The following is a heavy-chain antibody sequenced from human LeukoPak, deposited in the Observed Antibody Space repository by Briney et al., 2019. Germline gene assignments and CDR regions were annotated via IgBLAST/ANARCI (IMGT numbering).Heavy chain of an antibody. CDR1: GGSISSSSYY. V-gene: IGHV4-39*01. D-gene: IGHD4-17*01. CDR2: IYYSGST. J-gene: IGHJ5*02. CDR3: ARHGNTVTGNWFDP. Sequence: SETLSLTCTVSGGSISSSSYYWGWIRQPPGKGLEWIGSIYYSGSTYYNPSLKSRVTISVDTSKNQFSLTLRSVTAADTAVYYCARHGNTVTGNWFDPWGQGTLVTVSS.